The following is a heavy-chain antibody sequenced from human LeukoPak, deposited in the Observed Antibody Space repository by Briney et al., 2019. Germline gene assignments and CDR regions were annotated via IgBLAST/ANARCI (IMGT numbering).Heavy chain of an antibody. Sequence: ASVKVSCKASGYTLTSDGMNWVRQAPGQGLEWMGWINTNTGNPTYAQGFTGRFVFSLDTSVSTAYLQISSLKAEDTAVYYCAREAYSSAYYFDYWGQGTLVTVSS. CDR1: GYTLTSDG. CDR3: AREAYSSAYYFDY. J-gene: IGHJ4*02. D-gene: IGHD5-18*01. V-gene: IGHV7-4-1*02. CDR2: INTNTGNP.